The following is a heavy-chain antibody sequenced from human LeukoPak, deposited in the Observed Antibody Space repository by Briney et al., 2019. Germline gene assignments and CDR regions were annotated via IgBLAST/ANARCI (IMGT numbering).Heavy chain of an antibody. CDR3: AKDSTRRYVSAGLDY. Sequence: PGGSLTLSCTTSGLVFSNCGMHWVRQAPDKGLEWVAYLRYDARNEYYADSVNGRFIISRDNSRNTLYLQMNSLRAEDTGVYSCAKDSTRRYVSAGLDYWGMGTLVTVSS. V-gene: IGHV3-30*02. J-gene: IGHJ4*02. CDR1: GLVFSNCG. CDR2: LRYDARNE. D-gene: IGHD3-16*01.